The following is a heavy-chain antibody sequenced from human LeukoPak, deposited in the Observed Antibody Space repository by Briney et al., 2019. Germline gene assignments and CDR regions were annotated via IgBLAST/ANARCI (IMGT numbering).Heavy chain of an antibody. V-gene: IGHV3-13*01. D-gene: IGHD7-27*01. Sequence: GGSLRLSCAASGFTFSSYDINWVRHATGKGLEWVSAIGTAGDTYYPGSVKVRFTISRENAKNSLYLQMNSLRAGYTAVYYCATGSHLTGEFDYWGQGTLVTVSS. CDR3: ATGSHLTGEFDY. CDR1: GFTFSSYD. CDR2: IGTAGDT. J-gene: IGHJ4*02.